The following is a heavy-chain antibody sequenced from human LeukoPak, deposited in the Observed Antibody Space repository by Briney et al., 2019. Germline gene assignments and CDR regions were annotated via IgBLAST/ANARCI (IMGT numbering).Heavy chain of an antibody. CDR2: ISGSGGST. D-gene: IGHD5-18*01. V-gene: IGHV3-23*01. CDR1: GFTFSSYA. CDR3: AKKYFVGRYSYGQSSLNSVFPQPFDP. Sequence: GGSLRLSCAASGFTFSSYAMSWVRQAPGKGLEWVSAISGSGGSTYYADSVKGRFTISRDNSKNTLYLQMNSLRAEDTAVYYCAKKYFVGRYSYGQSSLNSVFPQPFDPWGQGTLVTVSS. J-gene: IGHJ5*02.